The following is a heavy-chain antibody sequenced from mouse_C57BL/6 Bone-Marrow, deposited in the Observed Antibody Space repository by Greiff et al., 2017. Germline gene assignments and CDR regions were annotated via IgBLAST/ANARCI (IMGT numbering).Heavy chain of an antibody. CDR1: GYAFTNYL. V-gene: IGHV1-54*01. D-gene: IGHD1-1*01. CDR2: INPGSGGT. J-gene: IGHJ3*01. CDR3: ARGYGSRFAY. Sequence: QVQLQQSGAELVRPGTSVKVSCKASGYAFTNYLIEWVKQRPGQGLEWIGVINPGSGGTNYNEKFKGKGTLNADKSSSTAYMQLSSLTSEDSAVYFCARGYGSRFAYWGQGTLVTVSA.